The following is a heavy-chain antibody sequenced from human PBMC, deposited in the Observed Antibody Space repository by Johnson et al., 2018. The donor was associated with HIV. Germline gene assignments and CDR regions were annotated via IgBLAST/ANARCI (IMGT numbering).Heavy chain of an antibody. D-gene: IGHD6-13*01. J-gene: IGHJ3*01. Sequence: DVQVVESGGGLVQPGRSLRLSCAASGFTFDDYAMHWVRQVPGKGLEWVSGISWNGDNIVYAESVRGRFTISRDNAKNSLYLQMNSLRPEDTALYYCAKDKWSSSWYVAFDLWGQGTMVTVSS. CDR3: AKDKWSSSWYVAFDL. V-gene: IGHV3-9*01. CDR1: GFTFDDYA. CDR2: ISWNGDNI.